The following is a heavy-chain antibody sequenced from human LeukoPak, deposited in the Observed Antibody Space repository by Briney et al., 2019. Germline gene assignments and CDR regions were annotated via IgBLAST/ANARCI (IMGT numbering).Heavy chain of an antibody. J-gene: IGHJ4*02. V-gene: IGHV1-18*04. CDR3: ARSPVDYYDSSGYAD. CDR1: GYTFTGYY. D-gene: IGHD3-22*01. CDR2: ISAYNGNT. Sequence: ASVKVSCKASGYTFTGYYMHWVRQAPGQGLEWMGWISAYNGNTNYAQKLQGRVTMTTDTSTSTAYMELRSLRSDDTAVYYCARSPVDYYDSSGYADWGQGTLVTVSS.